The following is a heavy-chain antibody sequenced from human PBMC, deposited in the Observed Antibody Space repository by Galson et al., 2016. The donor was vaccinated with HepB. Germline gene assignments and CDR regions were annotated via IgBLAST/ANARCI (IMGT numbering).Heavy chain of an antibody. CDR2: IYYSGST. V-gene: IGHV4-31*03. J-gene: IGHJ5*02. D-gene: IGHD2-15*01. CDR1: GGSISSGGYY. Sequence: TLSLTCTVSGGSISSGGYYWSWIRQHPGKGLEWIGYIYYSGSTYCNPSLKSRVTISVDTSNNQFSLKLTSVTAADTAVYFCARRRVVFALGWFDPWGQGTLLTVSS. CDR3: ARRRVVFALGWFDP.